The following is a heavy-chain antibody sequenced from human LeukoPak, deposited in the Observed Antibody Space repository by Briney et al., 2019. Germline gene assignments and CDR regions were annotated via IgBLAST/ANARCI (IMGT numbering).Heavy chain of an antibody. CDR1: GFTFSSYE. V-gene: IGHV3-48*03. CDR3: ARHRMVRGSPSPDYYGMDV. Sequence: GGSLRLSCAASGFTFSSYEMNWVRQAPGKGLEWVSYISSSGSTIYYADSVKGRFTISRGNAKNSLYLQMNSLRAEDTAVYYCARHRMVRGSPSPDYYGMDVWGQGTTVTVSS. CDR2: ISSSGSTI. J-gene: IGHJ6*02. D-gene: IGHD3-10*01.